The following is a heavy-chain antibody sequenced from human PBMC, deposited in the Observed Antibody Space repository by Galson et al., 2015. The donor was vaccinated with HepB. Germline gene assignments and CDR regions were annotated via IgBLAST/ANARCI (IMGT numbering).Heavy chain of an antibody. J-gene: IGHJ4*02. CDR1: GFTFSSYA. V-gene: IGHV3-30-3*01. D-gene: IGHD6-13*01. CDR2: ISYDGSNK. CDR3: ARDVRVAAAGLVY. Sequence: SLRLSCAASGFTFSSYAMHWVRQAPGKGLEWVAVISYDGSNKYYADSVKGRFTISRDNSKNTLYLQMNSLRAEDTAVYYCARDVRVAAAGLVYWGQGTLVTVSS.